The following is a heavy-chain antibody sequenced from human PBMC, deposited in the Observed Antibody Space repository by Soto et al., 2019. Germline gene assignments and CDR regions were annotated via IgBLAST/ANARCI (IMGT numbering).Heavy chain of an antibody. D-gene: IGHD3-3*01. V-gene: IGHV3-23*01. CDR1: GFTFSDYA. CDR2: IKASAE. Sequence: PGGSLRLSCTASGFTFSDYAMHWVRQAPGKGLEWVSSIKASAEHHADSVTGRFSISRDNSKNTLYVQMNNLRAEDTAVYYCAKDGGRFFNEFETWGQGTMVTVSS. J-gene: IGHJ3*01. CDR3: AKDGGRFFNEFET.